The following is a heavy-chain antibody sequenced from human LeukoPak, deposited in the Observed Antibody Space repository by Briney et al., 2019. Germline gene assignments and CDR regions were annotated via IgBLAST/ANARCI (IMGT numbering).Heavy chain of an antibody. Sequence: SVKVSCKASGGTFSSYAISWVRQAPGQGLEWMGGIIPIFGTANYAQKFQGRVTITADESTSTAYMELSSLRSEDTAVFYCARVVRGYTYGYSPAYYMDVWGKGTTVTISS. V-gene: IGHV1-69*13. CDR1: GGTFSSYA. CDR3: ARVVRGYTYGYSPAYYMDV. D-gene: IGHD5-18*01. CDR2: IIPIFGTA. J-gene: IGHJ6*03.